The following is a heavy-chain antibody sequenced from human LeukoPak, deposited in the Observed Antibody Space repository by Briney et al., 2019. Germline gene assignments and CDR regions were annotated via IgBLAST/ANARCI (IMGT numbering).Heavy chain of an antibody. CDR3: TSSSYGDSPTDY. D-gene: IGHD4-17*01. CDR2: NRSKANSYAT. J-gene: IGHJ4*02. CDR1: GFTFSGSA. V-gene: IGHV3-73*01. Sequence: GGSLRLSCAASGFTFSGSAMHWVRQASGKGLEWVSRNRSKANSYATAYAASVKGRFTISRDDSKNTAYLQMNSLKTEDTAVYYCTSSSYGDSPTDYWGQGTLVTVSS.